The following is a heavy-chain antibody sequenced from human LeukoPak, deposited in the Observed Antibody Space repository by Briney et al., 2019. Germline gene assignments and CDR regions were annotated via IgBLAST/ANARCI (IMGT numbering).Heavy chain of an antibody. CDR1: GFTFSSYW. CDR3: ARESNVYCSGGSCYRVYYFDY. Sequence: GGSLRLSCAASGFTFSSYWMHWVRQAPGKGLVWVSRIKTDGSSTSYADSVKGRFTISRDNAKNTLYLQMNSLRAEDTAVYYCARESNVYCSGGSCYRVYYFDYWGQGTLVTVSS. V-gene: IGHV3-74*01. CDR2: IKTDGSST. D-gene: IGHD2-15*01. J-gene: IGHJ4*02.